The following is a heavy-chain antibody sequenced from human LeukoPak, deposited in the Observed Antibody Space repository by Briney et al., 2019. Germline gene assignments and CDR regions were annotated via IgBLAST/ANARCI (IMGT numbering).Heavy chain of an antibody. Sequence: SETLSLTCTVSGGSISSSSYYWGWIRQPPGKGREWIGSIYYSGSTYYNPSLKSRVTISVDTSKNQFSLKLSSVTAADTAVYYCARLGGATPFDYWGQGTLVTVSS. CDR3: ARLGGATPFDY. D-gene: IGHD1-26*01. CDR2: IYYSGST. CDR1: GGSISSSSYY. J-gene: IGHJ4*02. V-gene: IGHV4-39*01.